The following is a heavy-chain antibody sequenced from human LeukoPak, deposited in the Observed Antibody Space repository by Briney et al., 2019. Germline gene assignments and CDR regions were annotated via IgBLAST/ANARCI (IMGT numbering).Heavy chain of an antibody. CDR3: TRFVPYLDY. J-gene: IGHJ4*02. CDR1: GFTFGDHA. D-gene: IGHD3-16*01. CDR2: IRSKTYGKTT. Sequence: GRSLRLSCTASGFTFGDHAMSWVRQAPGKGLEWVGFIRSKTYGKTTEYAASVKGRFTISRDDSKNIAYLQMNSLETEDTAIYYCTRFVPYLDYWGQGTLVTVSS. V-gene: IGHV3-49*04.